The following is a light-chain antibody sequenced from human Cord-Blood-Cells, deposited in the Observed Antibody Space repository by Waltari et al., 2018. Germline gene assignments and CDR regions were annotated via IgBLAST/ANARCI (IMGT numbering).Light chain of an antibody. J-gene: IGLJ1*01. V-gene: IGLV1-44*01. CDR2: SNN. CDR1: SPNIGSNP. Sequence: QSVLTQPPSPSGTPGQRVTIPCSGSSPNIGSNPVNWYQQLPGTAPKLLIHSNNQRPSGVPDRFSGSKSGTSASLAISGLQSEDEADYYCAAWDDSLNGYVFGTGTKVTVL. CDR3: AAWDDSLNGYV.